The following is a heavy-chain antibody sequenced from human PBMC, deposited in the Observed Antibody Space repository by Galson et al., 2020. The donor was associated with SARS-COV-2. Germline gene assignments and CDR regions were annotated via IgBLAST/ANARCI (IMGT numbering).Heavy chain of an antibody. CDR1: GFTFSSYG. CDR3: ASSSWLRGAFDI. CDR2: ISYDGSNK. Sequence: GESLKIPCAAPGFTFSSYGMHWVRQAPGKGLEWVAVISYDGSNKYYADSVKGRFTIPRDNSKNTLYLKMNSLRAEDTAVYYCASSSWLRGAFDIWGQGTMVTVSS. D-gene: IGHD6-13*01. V-gene: IGHV3-30*03. J-gene: IGHJ3*02.